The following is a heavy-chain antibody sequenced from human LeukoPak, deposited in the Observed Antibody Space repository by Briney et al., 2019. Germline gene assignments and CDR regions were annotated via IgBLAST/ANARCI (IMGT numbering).Heavy chain of an antibody. V-gene: IGHV3-53*01. J-gene: IGHJ4*02. CDR2: IYSGGST. CDR1: GFTVSSNH. Sequence: GGSLRLSCAASGFTVSSNHMSWVRQAPGQGLEWVSIIYSGGSTFYSDSVKGRFTISRDNSKNTVYLQMNSLRAEDTAVYYCARDPSWDSSGYYTDYWGQGTLVTVSS. CDR3: ARDPSWDSSGYYTDY. D-gene: IGHD3-22*01.